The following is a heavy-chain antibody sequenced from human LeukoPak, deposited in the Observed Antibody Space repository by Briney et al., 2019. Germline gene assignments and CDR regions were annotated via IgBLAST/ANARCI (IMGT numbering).Heavy chain of an antibody. V-gene: IGHV3-30*03. D-gene: IGHD6-13*01. CDR1: GFTFSSYG. J-gene: IGHJ4*02. Sequence: PGGSLRLSCAASGFTFSSYGMHWVRQAPGKGLEWVAVISLDGSNKYYADSVKGRFTISRDNSKNTLYLQMNSLRAEDTAVYYCARGRGIAAAGTLYWRHYFDYWGQGTLVTVSS. CDR2: ISLDGSNK. CDR3: ARGRGIAAAGTLYWRHYFDY.